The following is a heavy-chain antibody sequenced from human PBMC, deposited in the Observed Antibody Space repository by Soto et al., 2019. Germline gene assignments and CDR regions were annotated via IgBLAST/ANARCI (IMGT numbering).Heavy chain of an antibody. D-gene: IGHD1-26*01. J-gene: IGHJ5*02. V-gene: IGHV3-30*18. CDR3: AKDHVSRSGSFEDWFDP. CDR2: ISYDGSNK. Sequence: QVQLVESGGGVVQPGRSLRLSCAASGFTFSSYGMHWVRQAPGKGLEWVAVISYDGSNKYYADSVKGRFTISRDNSKNTLYLQMNSLRAEDTAVYYCAKDHVSRSGSFEDWFDPWGQGTLVTVSS. CDR1: GFTFSSYG.